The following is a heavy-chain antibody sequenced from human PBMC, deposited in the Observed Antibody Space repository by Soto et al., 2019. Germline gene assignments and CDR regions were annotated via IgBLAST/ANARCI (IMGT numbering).Heavy chain of an antibody. CDR3: ARESTVTTYFDY. CDR1: GGSISSGDYY. V-gene: IGHV4-30-4*01. J-gene: IGHJ4*02. D-gene: IGHD1-1*01. Sequence: QVQLQESGPGLVKPSQTLSLTCTVSGGSISSGDYYWSWIRQPPGKGLEWIGYIYYTGSTYYNPSLTSRVTISVDTSKNRFSLKLSSVTAADTAVYYCARESTVTTYFDYWGQGTLVTVSS. CDR2: IYYTGST.